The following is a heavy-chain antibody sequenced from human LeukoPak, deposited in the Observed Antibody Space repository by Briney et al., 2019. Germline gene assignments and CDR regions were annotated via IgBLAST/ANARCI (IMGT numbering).Heavy chain of an antibody. J-gene: IGHJ4*02. CDR1: GGSISSSSYY. D-gene: IGHD2-15*01. CDR2: IYYSGST. Sequence: SETLSLTCTVSGGSISSSSYYWGWIRQPPGKGLEWIGSIYYSGSTYYNPSLKSRVTISVDTSKNQFSLKLSSVTAADTAVYYCARLPSGGVAVYSGYFDYWGQGTLVTVSS. CDR3: ARLPSGGVAVYSGYFDY. V-gene: IGHV4-39*07.